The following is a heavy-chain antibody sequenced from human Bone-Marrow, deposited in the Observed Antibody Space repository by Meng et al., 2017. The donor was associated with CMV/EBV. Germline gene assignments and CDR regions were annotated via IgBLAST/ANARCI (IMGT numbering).Heavy chain of an antibody. CDR3: AAGSQTTVATLGFDY. D-gene: IGHD4-17*01. V-gene: IGHV1-58*01. J-gene: IGHJ4*02. Sequence: SAKVSCKASGFTFTSSAVQWVRQARGQRLEWIGWIVVGSGNTNYAQKFQERVTITRDMSTSTAYMELSSLRSEDTAAYYCAAGSQTTVATLGFDYLGQGTLVTVSS. CDR2: IVVGSGNT. CDR1: GFTFTSSA.